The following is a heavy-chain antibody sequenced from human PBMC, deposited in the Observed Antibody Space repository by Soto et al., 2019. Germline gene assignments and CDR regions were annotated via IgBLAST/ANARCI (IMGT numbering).Heavy chain of an antibody. CDR3: ARAYSSSSREDWFDP. D-gene: IGHD6-6*01. Sequence: KPSETLSLTCAVSGGSISSGGYSWSWIRQPPGKGLEWIGYIYHSGSTYYNPSLKSRVTISVDRSKNQFSLKLSSVTAADTAVYYCARAYSSSSREDWFDPWGQGTLVTVSS. V-gene: IGHV4-30-2*01. CDR1: GGSISSGGYS. J-gene: IGHJ5*02. CDR2: IYHSGST.